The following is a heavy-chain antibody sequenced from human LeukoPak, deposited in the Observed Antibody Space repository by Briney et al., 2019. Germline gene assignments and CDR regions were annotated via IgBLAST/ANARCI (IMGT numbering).Heavy chain of an antibody. D-gene: IGHD3-10*01. J-gene: IGHJ4*02. V-gene: IGHV4-30-4*08. CDR2: IYYSGST. CDR3: AREPDSGSGSYPDY. Sequence: SETLSLTCTVSGGSISSGVYYWSWIRQPPGKGLEWIGYIYYSGSTYYNPSLKSRVTISVDTSKNQFSLKLSSVTAADTAVYYCAREPDSGSGSYPDYWGQGTLVTVSS. CDR1: GGSISSGVYY.